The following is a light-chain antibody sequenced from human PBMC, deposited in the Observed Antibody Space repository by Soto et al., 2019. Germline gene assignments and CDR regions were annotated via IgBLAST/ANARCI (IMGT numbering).Light chain of an antibody. CDR2: AAS. V-gene: IGKV1-16*02. J-gene: IGKJ5*01. CDR3: QHYKNYPIT. Sequence: DIQMTQSPSSLSASVGDRVTITCRASQDISNSLAWFQQKPGKAPKSLIYAASRLQSWVSSNFSGSGSGKDFTLTISSLQPEDFATYYCQHYKNYPITFGQGTRLEIK. CDR1: QDISNS.